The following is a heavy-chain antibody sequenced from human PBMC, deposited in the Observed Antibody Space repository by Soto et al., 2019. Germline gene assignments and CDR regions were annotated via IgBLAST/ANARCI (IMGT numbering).Heavy chain of an antibody. CDR1: GFSLSTTRVG. J-gene: IGHJ4*02. CDR2: IYWDDDK. Sequence: QITLKESGPTLVKPTQTLTLTCTFSGFSLSTTRVGVGWIRQPPGKALEWLALIYWDDDKRYSPFLKSRLTITKDTSKNQVVLTMTNMDPMDTATYFRAHTLVAGLGYYFDYWGQGTLVTVSS. D-gene: IGHD6-19*01. CDR3: AHTLVAGLGYYFDY. V-gene: IGHV2-5*02.